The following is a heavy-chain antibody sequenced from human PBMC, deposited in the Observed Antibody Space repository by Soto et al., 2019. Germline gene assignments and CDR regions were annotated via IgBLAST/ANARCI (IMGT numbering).Heavy chain of an antibody. CDR3: ARIPYVDTYGYVNGGLDV. J-gene: IGHJ6*02. CDR2: FYHSGNS. Sequence: SETLSLTCSVSGGSIRSYYWSWIRQSPEKGLEWIGYFYHSGNSNYNPSLKSRVTISVDTSKNQLSLSLRSVTAADTAVYFCARIPYVDTYGYVNGGLDVWGQGTTVTVSS. D-gene: IGHD3-16*01. CDR1: GGSIRSYY. V-gene: IGHV4-59*01.